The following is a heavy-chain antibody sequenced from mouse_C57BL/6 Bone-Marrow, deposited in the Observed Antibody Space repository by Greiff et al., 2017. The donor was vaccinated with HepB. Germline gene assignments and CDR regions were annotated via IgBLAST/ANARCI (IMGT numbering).Heavy chain of an antibody. CDR3: TREGFITRYFDV. CDR1: GFTFSSYA. D-gene: IGHD1-1*01. CDR2: ISSGGDYI. J-gene: IGHJ1*03. V-gene: IGHV5-9-1*02. Sequence: DVMLVESGEGLVKPGGSLKLSCAASGFTFSSYAMSWVRQTPEKRLEWVAYISSGGDYIYYADTVKGRFTISRDNARNTLYLQMSSLKSEDTAMYYCTREGFITRYFDVWGTGTTVTVSS.